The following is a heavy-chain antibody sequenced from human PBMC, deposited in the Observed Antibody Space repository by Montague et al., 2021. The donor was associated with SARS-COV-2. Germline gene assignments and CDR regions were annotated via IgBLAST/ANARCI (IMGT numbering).Heavy chain of an antibody. CDR2: FYTTGST. CDR3: ARSTFYSSGWWDNWYFDL. J-gene: IGHJ2*01. Sequence: SETLSLTCTVSGGSISSYYWSWIRQPAGKGLEWIGRFYTTGSTNYNPSLKSRVTMSVDTSKNQFSLKLSSVTAADTAVYYCARSTFYSSGWWDNWYFDLWGRGTLVTVPS. D-gene: IGHD6-19*01. CDR1: GGSISSYY. V-gene: IGHV4-4*07.